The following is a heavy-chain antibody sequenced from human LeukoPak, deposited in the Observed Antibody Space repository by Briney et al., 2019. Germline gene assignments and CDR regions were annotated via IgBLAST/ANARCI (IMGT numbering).Heavy chain of an antibody. J-gene: IGHJ5*02. CDR3: ARDPSLYSSSWYYWFDP. CDR2: ISAYNGNT. CDR1: GGTFSSYA. V-gene: IGHV1-18*01. Sequence: ASVKVSCKASGGTFSSYAISWVRQAPGQGLEWMGWISAYNGNTNYAQKLQGRVTMTTDTSTSTAYMELRSLRSDDTAVYYCARDPSLYSSSWYYWFDPWGQGTLVTVSS. D-gene: IGHD6-13*01.